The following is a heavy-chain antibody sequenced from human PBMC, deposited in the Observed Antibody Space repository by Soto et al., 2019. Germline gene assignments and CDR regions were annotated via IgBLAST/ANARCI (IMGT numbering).Heavy chain of an antibody. CDR1: GFSLSTSGVG. D-gene: IGHD3-22*01. CDR2: IYWDDDK. V-gene: IGHV2-5*02. J-gene: IGHJ4*02. CDR3: AHLLDYYDSSGPTPYFDY. Sequence: PTLVNPTQTLTLTCTFSGFSLSTSGVGVGWIRQPPGKALEWLALIYWDDDKRYSPSLKSRLTITKDTSKNQVVLTMTNMDPVDTATYYCAHLLDYYDSSGPTPYFDYWGQGTLVTVSS.